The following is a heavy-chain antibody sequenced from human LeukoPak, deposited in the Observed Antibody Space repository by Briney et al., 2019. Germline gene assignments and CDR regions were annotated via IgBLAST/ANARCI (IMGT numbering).Heavy chain of an antibody. CDR2: IYYSGST. J-gene: IGHJ4*02. V-gene: IGHV4-59*01. Sequence: PSETLSLTCTVSGGSISSYFWSWIRQPPGKGLEWIGYIYYSGSTNYNPSLKSRVTISVDTSKNQFSLKLSSVTAADTAVYYCARDPGGWYYFDYWGQGTLVAVSS. CDR3: ARDPGGWYYFDY. D-gene: IGHD3-10*01. CDR1: GGSISSYF.